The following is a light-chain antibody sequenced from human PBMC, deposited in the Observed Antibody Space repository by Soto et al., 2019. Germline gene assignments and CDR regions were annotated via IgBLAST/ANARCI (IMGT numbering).Light chain of an antibody. CDR3: QQDNSYSWT. V-gene: IGKV1-5*01. CDR1: QRSTSW. Sequence: DIPTTQSPSTLSAYVDDRVTIPCRASQRSTSWLAWYQQKPGKAPKLLIYDASTLESGVPSRFSGSGSGTEFTLTISSLQPDDFATYYCQQDNSYSWTLGQGTKVDI. CDR2: DAS. J-gene: IGKJ1*01.